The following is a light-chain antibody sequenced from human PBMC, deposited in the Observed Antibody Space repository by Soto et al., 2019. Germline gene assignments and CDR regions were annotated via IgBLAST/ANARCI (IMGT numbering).Light chain of an antibody. CDR3: QQYNNWPSLT. CDR2: GAS. V-gene: IGKV3-15*01. J-gene: IGKJ4*01. CDR1: QSVSSN. Sequence: EIVMTQSPATLSVSPGERATLSCRASQSVSSNLAWYQQKPGQAPRLLIYGASTRATGIPVRFSGSGSGTEFTLTISSLQSEDFAVYYCQQYNNWPSLTFGGGTEVDIK.